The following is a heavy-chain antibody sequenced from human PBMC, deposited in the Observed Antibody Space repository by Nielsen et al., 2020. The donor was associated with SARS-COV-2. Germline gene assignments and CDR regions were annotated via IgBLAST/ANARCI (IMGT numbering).Heavy chain of an antibody. CDR3: TASTVTTGPWAFDI. D-gene: IGHD4-11*01. CDR2: IKSNTDGGTT. J-gene: IGHJ3*02. Sequence: WIRQPPGKGLECVGRIKSNTDGGTTDYAAPVKGRFTISRDDSKNTLYLQMNSLKTEDTAVYYCTASTVTTGPWAFDIWGQGTMVTVSS. V-gene: IGHV3-15*01.